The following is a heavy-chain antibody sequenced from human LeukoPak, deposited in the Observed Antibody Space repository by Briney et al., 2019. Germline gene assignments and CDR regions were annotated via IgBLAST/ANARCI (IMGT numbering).Heavy chain of an antibody. CDR1: GFTFSSYS. J-gene: IGHJ4*02. Sequence: PVGSLRLSCAASGFTFSSYSMNWVRQAPGKGLEWVSYISSSSSTIYYADSVKGRFTISRDNAKNSLHLQMNSLRAEDTAVYYCARDEENFWSGSDFDYWGQGTLVTVSS. D-gene: IGHD3-3*01. V-gene: IGHV3-48*01. CDR2: ISSSSSTI. CDR3: ARDEENFWSGSDFDY.